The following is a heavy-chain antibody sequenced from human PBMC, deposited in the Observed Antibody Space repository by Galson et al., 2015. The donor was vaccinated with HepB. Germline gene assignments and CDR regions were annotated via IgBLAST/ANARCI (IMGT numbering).Heavy chain of an antibody. V-gene: IGHV3-30*18. CDR3: ANLYDFWSGITLLSNRTRTEVVDY. D-gene: IGHD3-3*01. CDR2: ISYDGSNK. CDR1: GFTFSSYG. Sequence: SLRLSCAASGFTFSSYGMHWVRQAPGKGLEWVAVISYDGSNKYYADSVKGRFTISRDNSKNTLYLQMNSLRAEDTAVYYCANLYDFWSGITLLSNRTRTEVVDYWGQGTLVTVSS. J-gene: IGHJ4*02.